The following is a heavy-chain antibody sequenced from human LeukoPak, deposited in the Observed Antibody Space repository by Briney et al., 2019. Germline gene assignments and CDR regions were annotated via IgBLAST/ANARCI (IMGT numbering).Heavy chain of an antibody. Sequence: GGSLRLSCAASGFTFSSYWMSWVRQAPGKGLEWVSDISGSGDSTNYADSVKGRFTISRDNSKNTLYLQMNSLRAEDTAIYYCAKSRGSYWVPEFDYWGQRTLVTVSS. CDR1: GFTFSSYW. CDR3: AKSRGSYWVPEFDY. J-gene: IGHJ4*02. D-gene: IGHD1-26*01. CDR2: ISGSGDST. V-gene: IGHV3-23*01.